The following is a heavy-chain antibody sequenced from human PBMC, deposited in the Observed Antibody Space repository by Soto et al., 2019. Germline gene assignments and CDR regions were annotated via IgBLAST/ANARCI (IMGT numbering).Heavy chain of an antibody. J-gene: IGHJ6*03. CDR1: GFTLSSYG. D-gene: IGHD3-9*01. CDR2: IWYDGSNK. CDR3: ARDCFSVDILTGYYSYYYYYYMDV. Sequence: LRLSCAASGFTLSSYGMHWVRQAPGKGLEWVAVIWYDGSNKYYADSVKGRFTISRDNSKNTLYLQMNSLRAEDTAVYYCARDCFSVDILTGYYSYYYYYYMDVWGKGTTVTVSS. V-gene: IGHV3-33*01.